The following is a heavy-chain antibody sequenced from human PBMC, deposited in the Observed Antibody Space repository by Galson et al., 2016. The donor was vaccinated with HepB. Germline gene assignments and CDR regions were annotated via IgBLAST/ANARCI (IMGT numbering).Heavy chain of an antibody. CDR2: IDNSGDYI. D-gene: IGHD3-10*01. J-gene: IGHJ4*02. CDR1: GFSFNSFT. V-gene: IGHV3-21*01. CDR3: MRSTPMVRGVPVGDY. Sequence: LRLSCPASGFSFNSFTMNWVRQATGKGLEWLSSIDNSGDYIYYADSVSVRFTISRDNTKKTLLLQMNTLGADDTALYYFMRSTPMVRGVPVGDYWGQGTLVTVSP.